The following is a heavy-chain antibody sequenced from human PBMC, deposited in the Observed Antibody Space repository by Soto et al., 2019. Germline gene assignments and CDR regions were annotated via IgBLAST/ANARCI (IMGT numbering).Heavy chain of an antibody. CDR3: ARGQPDETIYYYYGRDV. D-gene: IGHD2-2*01. J-gene: IGHJ6*02. CDR1: GYTFTSYD. Sequence: QVQLVQSGAEVKKPGASVKVSCKASGYTFTSYDINWVRQATGQGLVWMGWMNPNSGNTGYAQKFQGRVTMTRNTSISTAYMALSSLRSEDTAVYYCARGQPDETIYYYYGRDVWGQGTTVTVSS. CDR2: MNPNSGNT. V-gene: IGHV1-8*01.